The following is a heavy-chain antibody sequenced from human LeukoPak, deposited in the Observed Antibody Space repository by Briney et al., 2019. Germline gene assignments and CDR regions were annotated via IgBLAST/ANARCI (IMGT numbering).Heavy chain of an antibody. Sequence: GGSLRLSCAASGFTFSNSWMSWVRQPPGKGLEWVGRIKSKTDGGTTDYAAPVKSRFTISRDDSKNTLNLKMNSLKTEDTAVYTGTTDPPPRSPYYYDSSGYYFDYWGQGTLVTVSS. CDR1: GFTFSNSW. V-gene: IGHV3-15*01. CDR3: TTDPPPRSPYYYDSSGYYFDY. J-gene: IGHJ4*02. D-gene: IGHD3-22*01. CDR2: IKSKTDGGTT.